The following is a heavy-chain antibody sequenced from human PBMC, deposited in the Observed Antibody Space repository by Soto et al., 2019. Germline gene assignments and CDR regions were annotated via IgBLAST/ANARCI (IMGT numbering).Heavy chain of an antibody. D-gene: IGHD6-6*01. V-gene: IGHV4-30-4*01. J-gene: IGHJ5*02. CDR3: ASERPDGARLDP. CDR1: GGSISSGDYY. CDR2: IYHSGST. Sequence: QVQLQESGPGLVKPSQTLSLTCTVSGGSISSGDYYWSWIRQPPGKGLEWIGYIYHSGSTYYNPSPKSRVXTXVNXSKNQFSLQLSSVTAADTAVYYCASERPDGARLDPWGQGTLVTVSS.